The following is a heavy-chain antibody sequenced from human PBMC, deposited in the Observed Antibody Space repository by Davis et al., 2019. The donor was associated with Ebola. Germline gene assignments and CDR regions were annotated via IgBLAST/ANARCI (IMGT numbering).Heavy chain of an antibody. D-gene: IGHD5-12*01. CDR1: GFTFSDYY. CDR2: ISSSSSYT. J-gene: IGHJ4*02. CDR3: TTVGDIVANERDY. V-gene: IGHV3-11*05. Sequence: GESLKISCAASGFTFSDYYMSWIRQAPGKGLEWVSYISSSSSYTNYADSVKGRFTISRDTSKDTLYLQMNSLKTEDTAVYYCTTVGDIVANERDYWGQGTLVTVSS.